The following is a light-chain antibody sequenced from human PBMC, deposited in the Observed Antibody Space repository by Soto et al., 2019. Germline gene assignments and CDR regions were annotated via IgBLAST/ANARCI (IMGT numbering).Light chain of an antibody. Sequence: ETVLTQSPGTLSLSPGERATLSCRASQSVSNSYLAWYQQKPGQAPRLLIYGASSRATGIPDRFSGSGSGTDFTLDITRLEPEDFAVYYCQQYGSSPQTFGQGTKVVIK. CDR2: GAS. V-gene: IGKV3-20*01. CDR3: QQYGSSPQT. J-gene: IGKJ1*01. CDR1: QSVSNSY.